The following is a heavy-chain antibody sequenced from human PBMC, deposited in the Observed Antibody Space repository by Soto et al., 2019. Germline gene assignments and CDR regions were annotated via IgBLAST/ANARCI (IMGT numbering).Heavy chain of an antibody. D-gene: IGHD3-22*01. CDR2: ISSSGSYI. V-gene: IGHV3-21*01. CDR1: GFTFSSYS. J-gene: IGHJ4*02. Sequence: SLRLSCAASGFTFSSYSMNWVRQAPGKGLEWVSSISSSGSYIYYSDSVKGRFTISRDNAKNSLYLQMNSLRAEDTAVYYCASHPRDNSGYWYYFDYWGQGTLVTVSS. CDR3: ASHPRDNSGYWYYFDY.